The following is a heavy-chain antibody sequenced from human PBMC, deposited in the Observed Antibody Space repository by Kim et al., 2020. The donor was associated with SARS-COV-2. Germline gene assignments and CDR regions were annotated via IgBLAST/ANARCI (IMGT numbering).Heavy chain of an antibody. D-gene: IGHD3-10*01. CDR2: ISYDGSNK. CDR3: ARDKGLMVRGVDGYGMDV. J-gene: IGHJ6*02. Sequence: GGSLRLSCAASGFTFSSYAMHWVRQAPGKGLEWVAVISYDGSNKYYADSVKGRFTISRDNSKNTLYLQMNSLRAEDTAVYYCARDKGLMVRGVDGYGMDVWGQGTTVTVSS. CDR1: GFTFSSYA. V-gene: IGHV3-30*04.